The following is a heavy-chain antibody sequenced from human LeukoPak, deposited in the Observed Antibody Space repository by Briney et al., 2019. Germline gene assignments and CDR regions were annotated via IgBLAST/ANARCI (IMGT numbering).Heavy chain of an antibody. CDR3: ARGRIPNPIHYYYGSGSYNLIDY. Sequence: SETLSLTCAVYGGSFSGCYWSWIRQPPGKGLEWIGEINHSGSTNYNPSLKSRATISVDTSKNQFSLKLSSVTAADTAVYYCARGRIPNPIHYYYGSGSYNLIDYWGQGTLVTVSS. V-gene: IGHV4-34*01. J-gene: IGHJ4*02. CDR1: GGSFSGCY. D-gene: IGHD3-10*01. CDR2: INHSGST.